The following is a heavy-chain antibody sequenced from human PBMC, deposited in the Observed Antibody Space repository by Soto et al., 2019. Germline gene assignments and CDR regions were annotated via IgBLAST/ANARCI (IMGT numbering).Heavy chain of an antibody. J-gene: IGHJ5*02. CDR1: GLTFSSYA. CDR2: ISGSGGST. D-gene: IGHD6-13*01. Sequence: GGSLRLSCAASGLTFSSYAMSWVRQAPGKGLEWVSAISGSGGSTYYADSVKGRFTISRDNSKNTLYLQMNSLRAEDTAVYYCAKTIAAAGRNWFDPWGQGTLVTVSS. V-gene: IGHV3-23*01. CDR3: AKTIAAAGRNWFDP.